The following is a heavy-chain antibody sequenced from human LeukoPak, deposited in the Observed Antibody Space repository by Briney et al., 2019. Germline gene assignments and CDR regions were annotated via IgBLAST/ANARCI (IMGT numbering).Heavy chain of an antibody. CDR3: ARGRILLWFGDSPDFDY. Sequence: ASVKVSCKASGYTFTRNAMHWVRQAPGQRLEGMGWINTGNGVTKYSQKFQGRVTITRDISASTVYMELSSLTSEDTAVYYCARGRILLWFGDSPDFDYWGQGTLVTVSS. D-gene: IGHD3-10*01. V-gene: IGHV1-3*04. J-gene: IGHJ4*02. CDR1: GYTFTRNA. CDR2: INTGNGVT.